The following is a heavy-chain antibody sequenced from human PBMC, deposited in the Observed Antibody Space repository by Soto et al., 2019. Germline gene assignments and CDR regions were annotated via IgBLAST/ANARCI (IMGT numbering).Heavy chain of an antibody. CDR3: ARGKIAAAGWENNWFDP. V-gene: IGHV1-69*06. CDR2: IIPIFGTA. D-gene: IGHD6-13*01. J-gene: IGHJ5*02. Sequence: SVKVSCKASGGTFSSYAISWVRQAPGQGLEWMGGIIPIFGTANYAQKFQGRDTITADKSTSTAYMELSSLRSEDTAVYYCARGKIAAAGWENNWFDPWGQGTLVTVSS. CDR1: GGTFSSYA.